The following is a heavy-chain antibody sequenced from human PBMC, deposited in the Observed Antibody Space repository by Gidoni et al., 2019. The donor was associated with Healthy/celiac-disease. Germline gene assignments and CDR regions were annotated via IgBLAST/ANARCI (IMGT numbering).Heavy chain of an antibody. CDR1: GGTFSSYT. CDR2: IIPILGIA. Sequence: QVQLVQSGAEVKKPGSSVKVSCKASGGTFSSYTLSWVRQAPGQGLEWMGRIIPILGIANYEQSFQGRVTITADKSTSTAYMELSSLRSEDTAVYYCAREHISGAYGSGSYINWFDPWGQGTLVTVSS. V-gene: IGHV1-69*02. D-gene: IGHD3-10*01. CDR3: AREHISGAYGSGSYINWFDP. J-gene: IGHJ5*02.